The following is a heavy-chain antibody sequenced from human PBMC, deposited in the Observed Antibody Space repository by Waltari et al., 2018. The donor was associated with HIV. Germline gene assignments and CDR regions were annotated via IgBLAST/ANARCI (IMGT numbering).Heavy chain of an antibody. J-gene: IGHJ3*01. V-gene: IGHV3-30*18. D-gene: IGHD3-16*01. CDR1: GFVFRSLA. Sequence: VQLVESGGGVVQPGASLRLSCEGSGFVFRSLAIHWVRQAPGLWLGWVVTISYDGSNRHLSDSVKGRFTISRDNSKNTTYLEMTSLRPDDTAVFFCAKDGGGSKTDSFEVWGQGTLVTV. CDR3: AKDGGGSKTDSFEV. CDR2: ISYDGSNR.